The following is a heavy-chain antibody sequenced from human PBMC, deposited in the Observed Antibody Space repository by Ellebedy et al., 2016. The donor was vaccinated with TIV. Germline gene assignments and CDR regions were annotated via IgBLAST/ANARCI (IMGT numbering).Heavy chain of an antibody. CDR2: IYYSGST. V-gene: IGHV4-39*07. J-gene: IGHJ6*03. Sequence: SETLSLTXTVSGGSISSGNYHWSWIRQPPGKGLEWIGSIYYSGSTYYNPSLKSRVTISVDTSKNQFSLKLSSVTAADTVVYYCARQASPYYYYMDVWGKGTTVTVSS. CDR3: ARQASPYYYYMDV. CDR1: GGSISSGNYH. D-gene: IGHD6-6*01.